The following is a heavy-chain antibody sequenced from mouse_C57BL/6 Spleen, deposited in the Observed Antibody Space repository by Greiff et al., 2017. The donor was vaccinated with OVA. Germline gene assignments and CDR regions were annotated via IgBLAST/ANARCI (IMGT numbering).Heavy chain of an antibody. J-gene: IGHJ1*03. CDR1: GYAFSSYW. V-gene: IGHV1-80*01. Sequence: VVESGAELVKPGASVKISCKASGYAFSSYWMNWVKQRPGKGLEWIGQIYPGDGDTNYNGKFKGKATLTADKSSSTAYMQLSSLTSEDSAVYFCARSDYDGYFDVWGTGTTVTVSS. CDR2: IYPGDGDT. D-gene: IGHD2-4*01. CDR3: ARSDYDGYFDV.